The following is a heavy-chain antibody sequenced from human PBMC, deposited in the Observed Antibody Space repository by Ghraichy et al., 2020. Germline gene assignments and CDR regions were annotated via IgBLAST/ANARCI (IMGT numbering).Heavy chain of an antibody. V-gene: IGHV3-30*02. CDR1: GFTFSNYG. Sequence: GGSLRLSCAASGFTFSNYGMHWVRQAPGKGLEWVTFLRYDGSNKFYADSVKCRFTISRDNSKNTLYLQMNSLRAEDTAVYYCAKDLAGYSDYWGQGTLVTVSS. CDR3: AKDLAGYSDY. J-gene: IGHJ4*02. CDR2: LRYDGSNK.